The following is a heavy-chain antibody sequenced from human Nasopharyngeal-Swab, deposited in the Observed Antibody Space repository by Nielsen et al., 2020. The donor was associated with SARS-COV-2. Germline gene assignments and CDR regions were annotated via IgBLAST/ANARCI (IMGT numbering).Heavy chain of an antibody. J-gene: IGHJ4*02. CDR3: ARDRESIFWSGYSFDY. CDR1: GFSFSSYP. CDR2: MSNDGTTE. V-gene: IGHV3-30-3*01. D-gene: IGHD3/OR15-3a*01. Sequence: GGSLRLSCVASGFSFSSYPMHWVRQAPGKGLEWVAVMSNDGTTEYYVDSVKGRFSISRDNSKDTVYLQMASLKPEDTAVYYCARDRESIFWSGYSFDYWGQGILVTVSS.